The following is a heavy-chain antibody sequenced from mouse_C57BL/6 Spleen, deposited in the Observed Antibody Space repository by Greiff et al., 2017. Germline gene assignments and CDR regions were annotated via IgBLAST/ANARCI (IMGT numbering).Heavy chain of an antibody. J-gene: IGHJ4*01. CDR3: ARRSNYDAMDY. D-gene: IGHD2-5*01. V-gene: IGHV5-17*01. CDR1: GFTFSDYG. CDR2: ISSGSSTI. Sequence: DVKLVESGGGLVKPGGSLKLSCAASGFTFSDYGMHWVRQAPEKGLEWVAYISSGSSTIYYADTVKGRFTISRDNAKNTLFLQMTSLRSEDTAMYYCARRSNYDAMDYWGQGTSVTVSS.